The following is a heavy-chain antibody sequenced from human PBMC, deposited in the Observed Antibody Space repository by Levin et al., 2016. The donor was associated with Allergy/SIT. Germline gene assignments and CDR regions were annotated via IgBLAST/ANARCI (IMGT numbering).Heavy chain of an antibody. CDR3: AKDKQWLENFDY. Sequence: VRQAPGKGLEWVSAISGSGGSTYYADSVKGRFTISRDNSKNTLYLQMNSLRAEDTAVYYCAKDKQWLENFDYWGQGTLVTVSS. D-gene: IGHD6-19*01. J-gene: IGHJ4*02. V-gene: IGHV3-23*01. CDR2: ISGSGGST.